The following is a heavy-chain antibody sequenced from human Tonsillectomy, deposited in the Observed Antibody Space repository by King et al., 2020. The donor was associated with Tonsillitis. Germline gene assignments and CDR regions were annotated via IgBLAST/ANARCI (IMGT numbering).Heavy chain of an antibody. Sequence: QLQESGSGLVKPSQTLSLPCAVSGGSISSGGYSWSWIRQPPGKGLEWIGYIYHSGSTYYNPSLKSRVTISVDRSKNQFSLKLSSVTAADMAVYYCARVGYDSSGYSYVRNYYFDNWGQGTLVTVSS. CDR1: GGSISSGGYS. D-gene: IGHD3-22*01. CDR3: ARVGYDSSGYSYVRNYYFDN. V-gene: IGHV4-30-2*01. CDR2: IYHSGST. J-gene: IGHJ4*02.